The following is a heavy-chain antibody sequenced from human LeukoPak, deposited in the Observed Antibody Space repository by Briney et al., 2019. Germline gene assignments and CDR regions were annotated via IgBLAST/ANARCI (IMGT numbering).Heavy chain of an antibody. CDR1: GGSISSGDYY. CDR3: ARGGHSSGYYSYYYYYYGMDV. D-gene: IGHD3-22*01. J-gene: IGHJ6*02. V-gene: IGHV4-30-4*01. CDR2: INHSGST. Sequence: TLSLTCTVSGGSISSGDYYWSWIRQPPGKGLEWIGEINHSGSTNYNPSLKSRVTISVDTSKNQFSLKLSSVTAADTAVYYCARGGHSSGYYSYYYYYYGMDVWGQGTTVTVSS.